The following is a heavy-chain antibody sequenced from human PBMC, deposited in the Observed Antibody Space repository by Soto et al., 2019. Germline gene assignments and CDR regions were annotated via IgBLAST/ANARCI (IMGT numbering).Heavy chain of an antibody. CDR2: IGPSDSYT. CDR1: GYSFTSYW. CDR3: ARHMYGSGSRNWFDP. Sequence: EVQLVQSGAEVKKPGESLRISCKGSGYSFTSYWISWVRQMPGKGLEWMGRIGPSDSYTNYSPSFQGHVTISADKSISTAYLQWSSLKASDTAMYYCARHMYGSGSRNWFDPWGQGTLVTVSS. D-gene: IGHD3-10*01. V-gene: IGHV5-10-1*03. J-gene: IGHJ5*02.